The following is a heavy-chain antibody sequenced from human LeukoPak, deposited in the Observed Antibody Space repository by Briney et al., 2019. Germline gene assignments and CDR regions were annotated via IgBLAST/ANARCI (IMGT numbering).Heavy chain of an antibody. CDR2: ISGSGGNT. V-gene: IGHV3-23*01. Sequence: GGSLRLSCAASGFTFSNYAMNWVRQAPGKGLQWVSSISGSGGNTYYADSVKGRFTISRDNSKNTLYLQMNSLRAEDTAVYYCARTYYDILTGYNPYFDYWGQGILVTVSS. J-gene: IGHJ4*02. CDR1: GFTFSNYA. D-gene: IGHD3-9*01. CDR3: ARTYYDILTGYNPYFDY.